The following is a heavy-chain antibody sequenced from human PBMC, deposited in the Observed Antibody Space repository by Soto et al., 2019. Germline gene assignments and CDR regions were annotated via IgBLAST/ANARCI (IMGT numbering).Heavy chain of an antibody. V-gene: IGHV4-39*01. CDR2: IYYSGST. CDR3: ARHDSSGYQTSGDIQH. D-gene: IGHD3-22*01. Sequence: PSETLSLTCTVSGGSISSCSYYWGWIRQPPGKGLEWIGSIYYSGSTYYNPSLKSRVTISVDTSKNQFSLKLGSVTAADTAVYYCARHDSSGYQTSGDIQHWGQGTLVTVSS. J-gene: IGHJ1*01. CDR1: GGSISSCSYY.